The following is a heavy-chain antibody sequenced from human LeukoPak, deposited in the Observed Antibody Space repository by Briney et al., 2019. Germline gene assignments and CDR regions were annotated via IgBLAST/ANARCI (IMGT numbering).Heavy chain of an antibody. D-gene: IGHD3-22*01. V-gene: IGHV1-18*01. CDR2: ISAYNGNT. CDR3: ARDGGPTHDSSGYYDSFDY. CDR1: GYTFTSYG. J-gene: IGHJ4*02. Sequence: ASVKVSCKASGYTFTSYGISWVRQAPGQGLEWMGWISAYNGNTNHAQKLQGRVTMTTDTSTSTAYMELRSLRSDDTAVYYCARDGGPTHDSSGYYDSFDYWGQGTLVTVSS.